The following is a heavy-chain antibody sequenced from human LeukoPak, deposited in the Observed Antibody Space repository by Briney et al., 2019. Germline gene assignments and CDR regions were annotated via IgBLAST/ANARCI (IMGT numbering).Heavy chain of an antibody. J-gene: IGHJ5*02. V-gene: IGHV4-59*01. D-gene: IGHD4-11*01. Sequence: SETLSLTYTVSGGSISTYYWSWIRHPPGKGLGWIGYIYYSGSTNYKPSLKSRVTMSVDTSKNQFSLKLSSVTAADTAVYYCAREGVTHNWFDPWGQGTLVTVSS. CDR2: IYYSGST. CDR1: GGSISTYY. CDR3: AREGVTHNWFDP.